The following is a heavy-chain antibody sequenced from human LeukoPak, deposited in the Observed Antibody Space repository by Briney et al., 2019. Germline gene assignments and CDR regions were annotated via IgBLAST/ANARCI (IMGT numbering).Heavy chain of an antibody. Sequence: GGSLRLSCAASGLTFSRYWMHWVRQAPGKGLVWVSHISSDGSIRNYADSVKGRFTISRDNAKNMLSLQMNSLRADDTAMYYCASQVSTGHWGQGTLVTVSS. J-gene: IGHJ4*02. CDR1: GLTFSRYW. CDR2: ISSDGSIR. CDR3: ASQVSTGH. V-gene: IGHV3-74*01. D-gene: IGHD3-10*01.